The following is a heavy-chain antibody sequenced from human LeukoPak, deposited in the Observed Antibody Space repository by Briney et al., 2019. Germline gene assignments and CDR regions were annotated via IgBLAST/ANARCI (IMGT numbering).Heavy chain of an antibody. V-gene: IGHV3-9*01. J-gene: IGHJ4*02. CDR3: AKGELGICPFDY. CDR1: GFTFDDYA. D-gene: IGHD7-27*01. Sequence: GGSLRLSCAASGFTFDDYAMHWVRQAPGKGLEWVSGISWNSGSIGYADSVKGRFTISRDNSKNTLYLQMNSLRAEDTAVYYCAKGELGICPFDYWGQGTLVTVSS. CDR2: ISWNSGSI.